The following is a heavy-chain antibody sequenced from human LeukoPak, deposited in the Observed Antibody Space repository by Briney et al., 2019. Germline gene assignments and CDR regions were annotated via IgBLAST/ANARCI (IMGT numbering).Heavy chain of an antibody. J-gene: IGHJ4*02. CDR2: INPSGGST. D-gene: IGHD1-1*01. Sequence: GASVNVSCKASGYTFTSYYMHWVRQAPGQGLEWMGIINPSGGSTSYAQKFQGRVTMTRDTSTSTAYMELRSLRSDDTAVYYCARGYNWNELNYWGQGTLVTVSS. CDR3: ARGYNWNELNY. V-gene: IGHV1-46*01. CDR1: GYTFTSYY.